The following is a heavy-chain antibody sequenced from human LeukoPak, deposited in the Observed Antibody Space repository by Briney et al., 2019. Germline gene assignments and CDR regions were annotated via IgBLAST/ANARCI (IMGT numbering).Heavy chain of an antibody. CDR1: GYTFTGYD. CDR2: MNPNSGNT. D-gene: IGHD3-3*01. V-gene: IGHV1-8*01. CDR3: ARAPHYDFWSGYYAPTDY. J-gene: IGHJ4*02. Sequence: ASVKVSCKASGYTFTGYDINWVRQATGQGLEWMGWMNPNSGNTGYAQKFQGRVTMTRNTSISTAYMELSSLRSEDTAVYYCARAPHYDFWSGYYAPTDYWGQGTLVTVSS.